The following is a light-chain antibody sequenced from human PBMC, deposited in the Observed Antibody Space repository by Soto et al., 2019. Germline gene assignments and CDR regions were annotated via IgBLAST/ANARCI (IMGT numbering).Light chain of an antibody. J-gene: IGLJ1*01. Sequence: QSVLTQPASMSGSPGQSVTISCAGTSNDIGSYNNVSWYQHHPGTAPTLIIYDVSSRPSGVSHRFSGSKSGNTASLTISGLQAEDEADYYCSSFSVASPLFGTGTKVTVL. CDR3: SSFSVASPL. V-gene: IGLV2-14*01. CDR2: DVS. CDR1: SNDIGSYNN.